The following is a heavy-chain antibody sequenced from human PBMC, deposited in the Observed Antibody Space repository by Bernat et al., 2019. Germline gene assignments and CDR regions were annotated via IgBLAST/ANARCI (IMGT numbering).Heavy chain of an antibody. Sequence: EVQLVESGGGLVKPGGSLRLSCAASGFTFSSYSINWVRQAPGKGLEWVSYISSSSSTIYYADSVKGRFTISRDNAKNSLYLQMNSLRAEDTAVYYCASPPTVTIGGYWGQGTLVTVSS. J-gene: IGHJ4*02. V-gene: IGHV3-48*01. D-gene: IGHD4-17*01. CDR2: ISSSSSTI. CDR1: GFTFSSYS. CDR3: ASPPTVTIGGY.